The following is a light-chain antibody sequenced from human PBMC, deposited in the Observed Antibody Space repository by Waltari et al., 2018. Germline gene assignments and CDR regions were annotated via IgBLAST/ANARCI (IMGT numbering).Light chain of an antibody. V-gene: IGKV1-12*01. CDR3: QQANSFPIT. J-gene: IGKJ3*01. CDR2: ATS. CDR1: QDFRNW. Sequence: DIQMTQSPSSVSASVGDRVTITCRASQDFRNWLAWYQQKPGKAPNLLIYATSSLQTGVPSRFSGRGSRTECTLTISSLQPEDLATYYCQQANSFPITFGPGTKVDIK.